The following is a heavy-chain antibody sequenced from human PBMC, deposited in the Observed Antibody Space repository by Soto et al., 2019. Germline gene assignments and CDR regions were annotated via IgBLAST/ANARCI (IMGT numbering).Heavy chain of an antibody. V-gene: IGHV3-30-3*01. D-gene: IGHD2-21*02. J-gene: IGHJ6*02. CDR3: ARDETYCGGDCLSVVPLDV. Sequence: GGSLRLSCAASGFTFSSYAMHWVCQAPGKGLEWVAVISYDGSNKYYADSVKGRFTISRDNSKNTLYLQMNSLRAEDTAVYYCARDETYCGGDCLSVVPLDVWGQGTTVTVSS. CDR1: GFTFSSYA. CDR2: ISYDGSNK.